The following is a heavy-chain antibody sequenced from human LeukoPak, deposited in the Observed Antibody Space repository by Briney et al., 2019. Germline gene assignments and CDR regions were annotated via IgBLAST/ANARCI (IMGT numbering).Heavy chain of an antibody. D-gene: IGHD3-10*01. CDR1: GYTLTELS. V-gene: IGHV1-24*01. J-gene: IGHJ3*02. CDR2: FDPEDGET. CDR3: ARGPLLLWFGELLTPFGVAFDI. Sequence: ASVKVSCKVSGYTLTELSMHWVRQAPGKGLEWMGGFDPEDGETIYAQKFQGRVTMTEDTSTDTAYMELSSLRSEDTAVYYCARGPLLLWFGELLTPFGVAFDIWGQGTMVTVSS.